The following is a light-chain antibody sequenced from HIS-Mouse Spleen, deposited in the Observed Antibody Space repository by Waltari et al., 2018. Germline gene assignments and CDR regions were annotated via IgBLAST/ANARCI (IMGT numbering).Light chain of an antibody. J-gene: IGLJ2*01. CDR1: KLGDKY. CDR3: QAWDSSTVV. CDR2: QDS. Sequence: SYELTQPPSVSVSAGQTASITCSGDKLGDKYACWYQQKPGQSPVLVIYQDSKRPSGIPERFSGSSSGNTATLTISGTQAMDEADYYCQAWDSSTVVFGGGTKLTVL. V-gene: IGLV3-1*01.